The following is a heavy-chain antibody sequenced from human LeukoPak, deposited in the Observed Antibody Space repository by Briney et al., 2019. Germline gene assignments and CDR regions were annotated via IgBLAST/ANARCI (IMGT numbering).Heavy chain of an antibody. CDR2: INHSGST. CDR3: ARVRAARYSGYPFDY. D-gene: IGHD5-12*01. Sequence: SETLSLTCAVYGGSFSGYYWSWIRQPPGKGLEWIGEINHSGSTNYNPSLKSRVTISVDTSKNQFSLKLSSVTAADTAVYYCARVRAARYSGYPFDYWGQGTLVTVSS. CDR1: GGSFSGYY. V-gene: IGHV4-34*01. J-gene: IGHJ4*02.